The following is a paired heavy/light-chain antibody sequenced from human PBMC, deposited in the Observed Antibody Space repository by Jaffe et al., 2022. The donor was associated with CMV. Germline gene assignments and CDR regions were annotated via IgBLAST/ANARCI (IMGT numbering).Heavy chain of an antibody. Sequence: QVQLQQWGAGLLKPSETLSLTCAVYGGSFSGYYWSWIRQPPGKGLEWIGEINHSGSTNYNPSLKSRVTISVDTSKNQFSLKLSSVTAADTAVYYCARGRLITGRLLGLDYWGQGTLVTVSS. D-gene: IGHD1-20*01. V-gene: IGHV4-34*01. CDR2: INHSGST. CDR3: ARGRLITGRLLGLDY. CDR1: GGSFSGYY. J-gene: IGHJ4*02.
Light chain of an antibody. V-gene: IGKV1-9*01. Sequence: IQLTQSPSSLSASVGDRVTITCRASQGISSYLAWYQQKPGKAPKLLIYAASTLQSGVPSRFSGSGSGTDFTLTISSLQPEDFATYYCQQLNSYPDTFGGGTKVEIK. CDR3: QQLNSYPDT. CDR1: QGISSY. CDR2: AAS. J-gene: IGKJ4*01.